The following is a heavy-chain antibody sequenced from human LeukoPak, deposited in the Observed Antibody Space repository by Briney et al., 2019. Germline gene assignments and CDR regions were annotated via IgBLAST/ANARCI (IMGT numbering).Heavy chain of an antibody. CDR3: ARGRTSGTYNWFDP. CDR1: GYTFAIYD. J-gene: IGHJ5*02. CDR2: MNPNSGNT. D-gene: IGHD3-10*01. V-gene: IGHV1-8*01. Sequence: GASVKVSCXASGYTFAIYDINWVRQANGQGLEWVGWMNPNSGNTGYAQKFQGRVTITKNTSISTAYMELSSLRSEDTAIYYCARGRTSGTYNWFDPWGQGTLVTVSS.